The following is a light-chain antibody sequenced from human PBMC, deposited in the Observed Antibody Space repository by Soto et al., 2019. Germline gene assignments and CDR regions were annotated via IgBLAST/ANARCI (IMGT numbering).Light chain of an antibody. CDR2: SNN. J-gene: IGLJ2*01. CDR3: AAWDDSLNEGV. V-gene: IGLV1-44*01. Sequence: QSVLTQPPSVSGTPGQRVTISWSGSSSNLGTNTVNWYQQLPGTAPKVLIYSNNQRPSGVPDRFSGSKSGTSASLAISGLQSEDADDYYCAAWDDSLNEGVFGGGTELTVL. CDR1: SSNLGTNT.